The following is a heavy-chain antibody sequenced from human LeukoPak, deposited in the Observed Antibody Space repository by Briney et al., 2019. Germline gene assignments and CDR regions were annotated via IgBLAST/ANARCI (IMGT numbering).Heavy chain of an antibody. J-gene: IGHJ4*02. CDR3: ATDIVGGPSNYGGYDYRDY. CDR1: GYTLTELS. Sequence: GASVKVSCKVSGYTLTELSMHWVRQAPGKGLEWMGGFDPEDGETIYAQKFQGRVTMTEDTSTDTAYMELSSLRSEDTAVYYCATDIVGGPSNYGGYDYRDYWGQGTLVTVSS. D-gene: IGHD5-12*01. CDR2: FDPEDGET. V-gene: IGHV1-24*01.